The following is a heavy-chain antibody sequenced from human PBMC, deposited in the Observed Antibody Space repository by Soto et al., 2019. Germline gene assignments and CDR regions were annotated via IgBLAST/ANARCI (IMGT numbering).Heavy chain of an antibody. CDR1: GFTFSSYW. CDR2: IKQDGSEK. CDR3: ARQRFDGSSSGTYGMDV. D-gene: IGHD6-6*01. Sequence: GGSLRLSCAASGFTFSSYWMSWVRQAPGKGLEWVANIKQDGSEKYYVDSVKGRFTISRDNAKNSLYLQWSSLKASDTAMYYCARQRFDGSSSGTYGMDVWGQGTTVTVSS. J-gene: IGHJ6*02. V-gene: IGHV3-7*03.